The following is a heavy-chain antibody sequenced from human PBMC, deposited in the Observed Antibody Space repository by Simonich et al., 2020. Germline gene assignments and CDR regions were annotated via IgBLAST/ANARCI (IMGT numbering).Heavy chain of an antibody. D-gene: IGHD3-16*01. J-gene: IGHJ3*02. Sequence: QVQLQQWGAGLLKPSETLSLTCAVYGGSFSGYYWSWIRQPPGKGLEWIGEINHSRSTNYNPSHKSRVTISVDTSKNQFSRKLSSVTAADTAVYYCARPLGIVWAFDIWGQGTMVTVSS. CDR3: ARPLGIVWAFDI. CDR2: INHSRST. CDR1: GGSFSGYY. V-gene: IGHV4-34*01.